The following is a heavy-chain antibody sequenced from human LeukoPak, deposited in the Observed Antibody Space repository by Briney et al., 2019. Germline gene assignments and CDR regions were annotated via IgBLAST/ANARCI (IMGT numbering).Heavy chain of an antibody. Sequence: GSLRLSCAASGFTFSSYAMSWVRQAPGKGLEWVSAISGSGGSTYYADSVKGRFTISRDNSKNTLYLQMNSLRAEDTAVYYCAKSGDSSGYSPEDYWGQGTLVTVSS. D-gene: IGHD3-22*01. J-gene: IGHJ4*02. V-gene: IGHV3-23*01. CDR3: AKSGDSSGYSPEDY. CDR1: GFTFSSYA. CDR2: ISGSGGST.